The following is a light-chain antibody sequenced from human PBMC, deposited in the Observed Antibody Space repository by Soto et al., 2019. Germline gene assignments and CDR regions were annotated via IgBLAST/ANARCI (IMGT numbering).Light chain of an antibody. CDR3: QQRSNWPPEIT. Sequence: EIVFTQSPGTLSLSPGERATLSCRASQSVRSYLAWYQQKPGQAPRLLIYDASNRATGIPARFSGSGSGTDFTLTISRLETEAFAVYYCQQRSNWPPEITVGQGTRREIK. J-gene: IGKJ5*01. V-gene: IGKV3-11*01. CDR2: DAS. CDR1: QSVRSY.